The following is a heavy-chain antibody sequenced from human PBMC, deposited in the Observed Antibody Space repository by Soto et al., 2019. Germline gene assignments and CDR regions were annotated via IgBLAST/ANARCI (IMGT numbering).Heavy chain of an antibody. Sequence: EVQLVESGGGLVKPGGSLRLSCAASGFTFSSYSMNWVRQAPGKGLEWVSSISSSSSYIYYADSVKGRFTISRDNAKNSLYLQMNSLRAEDTAVYYCARCQSDSSGWYQQIDYWGQGTLVTVSS. CDR2: ISSSSSYI. J-gene: IGHJ4*02. CDR3: ARCQSDSSGWYQQIDY. D-gene: IGHD6-19*01. V-gene: IGHV3-21*01. CDR1: GFTFSSYS.